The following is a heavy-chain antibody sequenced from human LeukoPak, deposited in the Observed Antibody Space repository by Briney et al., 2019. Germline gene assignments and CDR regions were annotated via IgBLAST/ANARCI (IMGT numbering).Heavy chain of an antibody. Sequence: SGPTPVNPTQTLTLTCTFSDFSLSTPGMGVGWIRHPPGKALEWLAFIYYNDDKRYSPSLRSRLTITRDTSKNQVVLAMTNMDPVDTATYYCAHLVVTIDWRSYFDYWGQGALVTVSS. V-gene: IGHV2-5*01. CDR3: AHLVVTIDWRSYFDY. CDR2: IYYNDDK. J-gene: IGHJ4*02. D-gene: IGHD3-9*01. CDR1: DFSLSTPGMG.